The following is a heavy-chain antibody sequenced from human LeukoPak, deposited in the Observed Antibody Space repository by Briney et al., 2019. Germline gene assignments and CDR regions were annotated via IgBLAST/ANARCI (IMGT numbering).Heavy chain of an antibody. CDR1: GYTFTGYY. D-gene: IGHD3-3*01. CDR3: ARDRQNDFWSGYWSFDY. V-gene: IGHV1-2*02. J-gene: IGHJ4*02. Sequence: ASVKASCKASGYTFTGYYMHWVRQAPGQGLEWMGWINPNSGGTNYAQKFQGRVTMTRDTSISTAYIELSRLRSDDTAVYYCARDRQNDFWSGYWSFDYWGQGTLVTVSS. CDR2: INPNSGGT.